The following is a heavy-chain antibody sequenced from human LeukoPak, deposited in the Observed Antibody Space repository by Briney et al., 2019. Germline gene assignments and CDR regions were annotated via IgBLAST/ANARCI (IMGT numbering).Heavy chain of an antibody. V-gene: IGHV5-51*01. CDR3: ARRDGGGKCFFDS. CDR1: GYTFTYW. CDR2: ILPGDSDT. D-gene: IGHD3-16*01. Sequence: GESLKISCEAFGYTFTYWIAWVRQTPGKGLEWMGIILPGDSDTKNSPSFQGQVTISVDKSLSTAYMQWSGEKASETAMDYGARRDGGGKCFFDSWGQGSLVTVSS. J-gene: IGHJ4*02.